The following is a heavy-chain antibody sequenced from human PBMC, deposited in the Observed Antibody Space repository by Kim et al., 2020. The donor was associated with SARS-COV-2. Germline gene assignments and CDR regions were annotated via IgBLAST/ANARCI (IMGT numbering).Heavy chain of an antibody. D-gene: IGHD6-19*01. J-gene: IGHJ6*02. CDR3: ARVPKQWLVPLFRYHYGMDV. V-gene: IGHV3-11*06. Sequence: RFTISRDNAKNSLYLQMNSLRAEDTAVYYCARVPKQWLVPLFRYHYGMDVWGQGTTVTVSS.